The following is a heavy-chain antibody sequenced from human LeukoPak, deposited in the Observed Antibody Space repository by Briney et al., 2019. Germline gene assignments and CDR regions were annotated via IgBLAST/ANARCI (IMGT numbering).Heavy chain of an antibody. CDR3: ARHGSTNLDY. V-gene: IGHV5-10-1*01. Sequence: GESLEIPCKGSGYSFTSYWISWVRQMPGKGLEWMGRIDPSDSYTNYSPSFQGHVTISADKSISTAYLQWSSLKASDTAMYYCARHGSTNLDYWGQGTLVTVSS. D-gene: IGHD2-2*01. CDR2: IDPSDSYT. CDR1: GYSFTSYW. J-gene: IGHJ4*02.